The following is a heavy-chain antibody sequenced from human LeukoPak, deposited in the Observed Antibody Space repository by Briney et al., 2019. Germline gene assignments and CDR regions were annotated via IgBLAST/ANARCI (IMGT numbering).Heavy chain of an antibody. V-gene: IGHV3-48*04. CDR1: GFTFSSYS. D-gene: IGHD3-22*01. J-gene: IGHJ6*03. CDR3: AGVRDYYDSSGYYYYRDYYYMDV. Sequence: GGSLRLSCAASGFTFSSYSMNWVRQAPGKGLEWVSYISSSSSTIYYADSVKGRFTISRDNAKNSLYLQMNSLRAEDTAVYYCAGVRDYYDSSGYYYYRDYYYMDVWGKGTTVTVSS. CDR2: ISSSSSTI.